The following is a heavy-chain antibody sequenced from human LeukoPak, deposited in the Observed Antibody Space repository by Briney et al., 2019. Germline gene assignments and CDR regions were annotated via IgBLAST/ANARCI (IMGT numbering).Heavy chain of an antibody. V-gene: IGHV1-46*01. CDR3: ARDAGEIAGTTSGWFDP. CDR2: INPSGGST. CDR1: GYTFTSYY. D-gene: IGHD1-7*01. J-gene: IGHJ5*02. Sequence: ASVKFSCKASGYTFTSYYMHWVRQAPGQGLEWMGIINPSGGSTSYAQKFQGRVTMTRDMSTSTVYMELSSLRSEDTAVYYCARDAGEIAGTTSGWFDPWGQGTLVTVSS.